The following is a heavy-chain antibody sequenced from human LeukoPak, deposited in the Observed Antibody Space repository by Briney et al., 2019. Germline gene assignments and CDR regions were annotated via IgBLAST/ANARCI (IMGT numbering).Heavy chain of an antibody. CDR1: GGSISSSSYY. Sequence: SETLSLTCTVSGGSISSSSYYWGWIRQPPGKGLEWIGSIYYSGSTYYNPSLKSRVTISVDTSKNQFSLKLSSVTAADTAVYYCAGLGLYLEWLSSYGMDVWGQGTTVTVSS. CDR2: IYYSGST. J-gene: IGHJ6*02. CDR3: AGLGLYLEWLSSYGMDV. V-gene: IGHV4-39*01. D-gene: IGHD3-3*01.